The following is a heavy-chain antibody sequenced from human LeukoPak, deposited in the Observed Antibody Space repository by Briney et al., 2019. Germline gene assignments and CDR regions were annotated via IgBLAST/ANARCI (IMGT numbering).Heavy chain of an antibody. CDR1: GFTFSSYG. V-gene: IGHV3-21*01. Sequence: PGGSLRLSCAASGFTFSSYGMNWVRQAPGKGLEWVSSISSSSSYIYYADSVKGRFTISRDNAKNSLYLQMNSLRAEDTAVYYCARGSQTRGSIISSSWYYFDYWGQGTLVTVSS. CDR2: ISSSSSYI. CDR3: ARGSQTRGSIISSSWYYFDY. D-gene: IGHD6-13*01. J-gene: IGHJ4*02.